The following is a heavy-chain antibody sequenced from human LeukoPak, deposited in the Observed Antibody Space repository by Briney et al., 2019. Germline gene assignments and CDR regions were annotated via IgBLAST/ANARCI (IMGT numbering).Heavy chain of an antibody. J-gene: IGHJ4*02. CDR1: GFSFSSHW. CDR3: TREYPASFDY. V-gene: IGHV3-74*01. Sequence: PGGSLRLSCAASGFSFSSHWVHWVRQAPGKGLVWVSRIISDGTSTSYADSVKGRFTISRDNPKNTLYLQMNSLRAEDTAVYYCTREYPASFDYWGQGVLVTVSS. CDR2: IISDGTST.